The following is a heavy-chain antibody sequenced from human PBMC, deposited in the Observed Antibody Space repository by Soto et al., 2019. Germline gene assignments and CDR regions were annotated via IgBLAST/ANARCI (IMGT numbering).Heavy chain of an antibody. D-gene: IGHD3-10*01. V-gene: IGHV4-59*08. J-gene: IGHJ6*04. CDR2: VHHSWGS. CDR3: ARQGFGPLHALVAV. Sequence: QVQLQESGPGLVKPSEILSLSCTVSGGSISSYYWSWFRQSPGKRMEWIGYVHHSWGSSYNPSLQSRVPLSLDTPKSQFPLKVTSVTPTDTAVYYCARQGFGPLHALVAVGGKGTTVTVSS. CDR1: GGSISSYY.